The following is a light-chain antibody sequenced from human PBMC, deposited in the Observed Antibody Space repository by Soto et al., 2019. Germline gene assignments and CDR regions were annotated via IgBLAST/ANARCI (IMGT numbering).Light chain of an antibody. CDR1: QSVSSSY. V-gene: IGKV3-20*01. J-gene: IGKJ2*01. Sequence: ENVLTQSPGTLSLSPGERATLSCSASQSVSSSYLTWYQQKPGQAPRLLIYCAYSRATHIPDRFSGSGYRTDFTLTISRLEPDDFAVYDFQQDDSSAVTFGQGTKLDIK. CDR2: CAY. CDR3: QQDDSSAVT.